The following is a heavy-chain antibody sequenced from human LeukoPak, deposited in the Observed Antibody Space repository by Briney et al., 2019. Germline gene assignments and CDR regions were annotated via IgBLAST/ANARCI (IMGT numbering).Heavy chain of an antibody. CDR1: GFTFSSYW. D-gene: IGHD3-22*01. J-gene: IGHJ4*02. CDR2: ISSSSSTI. V-gene: IGHV3-48*01. CDR3: ARGLLAFCDY. Sequence: PGGSLRLSCAASGFTFSSYWMTWARQAPGKGLEWVSYISSSSSTIYYADSVKGRFTISRDNAKNSLYLQMNSLRAEDTAVYYCARGLLAFCDYWGQGTLVTVSS.